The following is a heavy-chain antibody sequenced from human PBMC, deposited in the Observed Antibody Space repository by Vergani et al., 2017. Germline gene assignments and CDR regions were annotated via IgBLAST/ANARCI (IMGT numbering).Heavy chain of an antibody. CDR1: GGSISSYY. D-gene: IGHD3-9*01. J-gene: IGHJ4*02. V-gene: IGHV4-59*01. Sequence: QVQLQESGPGLVKPSETLPLTCTVPGGSISSYYWSWIRQPPGKGLEWIGYIYYSGSTNYNPSLKSRVTISVDTSKNQFSLKLSSVTAADTAVYYCAREGGGGPXVLRYFDWSPHFDYWGQGTLVTVSS. CDR2: IYYSGST. CDR3: AREGGGGPXVLRYFDWSPHFDY.